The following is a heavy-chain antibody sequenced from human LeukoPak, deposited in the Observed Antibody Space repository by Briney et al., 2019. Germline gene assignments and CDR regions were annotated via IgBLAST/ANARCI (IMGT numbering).Heavy chain of an antibody. CDR2: INDNGGSR. D-gene: IGHD3-10*01. J-gene: IGHJ4*02. V-gene: IGHV3-53*01. CDR1: GFTVSSNY. CDR3: ARYYGSGSYFYLDY. Sequence: GGSLRLSCAASGFTVSSNYMSWVRQAPGKGLEWVSGINDNGGSRYHADSVKGRFTISRDNSRSVLFLELASLRAEDTAVYYCARYYGSGSYFYLDYWGQGALVTVSS.